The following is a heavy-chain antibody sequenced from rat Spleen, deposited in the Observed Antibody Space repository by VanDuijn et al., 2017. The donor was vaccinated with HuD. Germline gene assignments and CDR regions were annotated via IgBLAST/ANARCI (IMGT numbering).Heavy chain of an antibody. J-gene: IGHJ2*01. V-gene: IGHV2-4*01. CDR2: IWSGGST. Sequence: QVQLKESGPGLVQPSQTLSLTCTVSGFSLTSYGVSWVRQPPGKGLEWIGAIWSGGSTDYNSALKSRLRISRDTSKSQLFLKMNSLQTEDTATYYCARDPYSRPFDYWGQGVMVTVSS. D-gene: IGHD1-2*01. CDR3: ARDPYSRPFDY. CDR1: GFSLTSYG.